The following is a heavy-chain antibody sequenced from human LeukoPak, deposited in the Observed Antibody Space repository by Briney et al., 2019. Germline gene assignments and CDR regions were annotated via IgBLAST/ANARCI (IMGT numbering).Heavy chain of an antibody. CDR1: GGTFSSYA. V-gene: IGHV1-69*04. D-gene: IGHD3-16*02. Sequence: SVKVSCKASGGTFSSYAINWVRQAPGQGLEWMGRIIPILGIANYAQKFQGRVTITADKSTSTAYMELSSLRSEDTAVYYCARDPHYDYVWGSYPHDYWGQGTLVTVSS. CDR2: IIPILGIA. J-gene: IGHJ4*02. CDR3: ARDPHYDYVWGSYPHDY.